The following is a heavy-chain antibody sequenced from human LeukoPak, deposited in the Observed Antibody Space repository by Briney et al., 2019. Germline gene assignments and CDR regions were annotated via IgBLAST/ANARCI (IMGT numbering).Heavy chain of an antibody. V-gene: IGHV3-72*01. CDR2: SRNKANSYTP. CDR1: GFIFSDYY. CDR3: ARSPSSGRAVLDI. D-gene: IGHD5-12*01. Sequence: GGSLRLSCAASGFIFSDYYIDWVRQAPGKGLEWVGRSRNKANSYTPEYAASVKGRFTVSRDDSKDSVFLQMSSLKTEDTAVYYCARSPSSGRAVLDIWGQGTMVTVSS. J-gene: IGHJ3*02.